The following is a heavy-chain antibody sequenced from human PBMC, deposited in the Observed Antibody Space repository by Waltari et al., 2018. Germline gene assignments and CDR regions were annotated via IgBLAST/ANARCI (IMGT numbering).Heavy chain of an antibody. J-gene: IGHJ4*02. Sequence: SRKYMSWVRQAPGKGLEWVSLTYTGGNTYYAESVKGRFTIARDISKNTLHLQMNGLRAEDTAVYYCATDRSWSLDYWGQGTLVTVFS. V-gene: IGHV3-53*01. D-gene: IGHD6-13*01. CDR1: SRKY. CDR3: ATDRSWSLDY. CDR2: TYTGGNT.